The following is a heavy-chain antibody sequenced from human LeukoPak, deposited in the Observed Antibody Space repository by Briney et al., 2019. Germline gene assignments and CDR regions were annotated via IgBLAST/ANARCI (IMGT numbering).Heavy chain of an antibody. CDR2: IYSGGST. D-gene: IGHD6-19*01. J-gene: IGHJ4*02. CDR1: GFTFSFYS. Sequence: PGGSLRLSCAASGFTFSFYSMSWVRQAPGKGLEWVSVIYSGGSTYYADSVKGRFTISRDNSKNTLYLQMNSLRAEDTAVYYCARAKQWLADYWGQGTLVTVSS. V-gene: IGHV3-53*01. CDR3: ARAKQWLADY.